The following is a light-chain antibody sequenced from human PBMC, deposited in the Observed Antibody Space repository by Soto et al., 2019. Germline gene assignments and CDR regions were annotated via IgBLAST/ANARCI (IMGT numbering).Light chain of an antibody. CDR2: GAS. Sequence: EIVLTQSPGTLSLSPGEGAPLSCRASESVSGCAFAWYRPKPGQAPGLLIYGASKRATGTPDRFIGSGSGTDFTLTISILEPEDFAVYYWQYYDKLAKAITFGQGTRLEIK. CDR3: QYYDKLAKAIT. V-gene: IGKV3-20*01. J-gene: IGKJ5*01. CDR1: ESVSGCA.